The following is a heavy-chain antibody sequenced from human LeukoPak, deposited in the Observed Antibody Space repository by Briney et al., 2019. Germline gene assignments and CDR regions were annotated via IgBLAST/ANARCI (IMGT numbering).Heavy chain of an antibody. D-gene: IGHD4-17*01. J-gene: IGHJ3*02. CDR3: ARDGLPVTTMIRDAFDI. Sequence: GGSLRLSCAASGFTFSSYGMHWVRQAPGKGLEWVAVIWYDGSNKYYADSVKGRFTISRDNSKNTLYLQMNSLRAEDTAVYYCARDGLPVTTMIRDAFDIWGQGTMVTVSS. CDR1: GFTFSSYG. V-gene: IGHV3-33*01. CDR2: IWYDGSNK.